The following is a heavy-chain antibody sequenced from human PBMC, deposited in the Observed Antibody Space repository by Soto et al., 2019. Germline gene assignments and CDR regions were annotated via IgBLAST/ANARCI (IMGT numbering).Heavy chain of an antibody. D-gene: IGHD3-3*01. CDR2: IYWDDDK. CDR3: AHRVLRTVFGLVTTTAIYFDF. J-gene: IGHJ4*02. Sequence: QITLNESGPTQVKPRQTLTLTCTFSGFSLTTSGVGVGWIRQSPGKAPEWLALIYWDDDKPYSPSLKSRLTITKDTAKNQVVLTMAHLDRADTATYYCAHRVLRTVFGLVTTTAIYFDFWGQGAPVAVSS. CDR1: GFSLTTSGVG. V-gene: IGHV2-5*02.